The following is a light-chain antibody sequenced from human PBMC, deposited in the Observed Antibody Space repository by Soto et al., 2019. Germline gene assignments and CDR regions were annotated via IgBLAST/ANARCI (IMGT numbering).Light chain of an antibody. J-gene: IGLJ2*01. Sequence: QSVLTQPASVSGSPGQSITISCTGISSDIYTYKYVSWYQQHPGKAPKLILSEVSNRPSGVSNRFSGSKSGNTASLTISGLQAEDEGDYYCSSYTSTTTLVVFGGGTKVTVL. V-gene: IGLV2-14*01. CDR3: SSYTSTTTLVV. CDR2: EVS. CDR1: SSDIYTYKY.